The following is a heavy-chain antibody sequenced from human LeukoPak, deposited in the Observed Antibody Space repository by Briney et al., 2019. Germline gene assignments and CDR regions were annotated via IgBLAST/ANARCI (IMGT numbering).Heavy chain of an antibody. V-gene: IGHV3-48*03. CDR1: GFTFSSYE. CDR2: ISSSGSTI. D-gene: IGHD3-16*01. J-gene: IGHJ5*02. Sequence: PGGSLRLSCAASGFTFSSYEMNWVRQAPGKGLEWVSYISSSGSTIYYADSVKGRFTISRDNAKNSLYLQMNSLRAEDTAVYYCARESFLNGGGQNWFDPWGQGTLVTVSS. CDR3: ARESFLNGGGQNWFDP.